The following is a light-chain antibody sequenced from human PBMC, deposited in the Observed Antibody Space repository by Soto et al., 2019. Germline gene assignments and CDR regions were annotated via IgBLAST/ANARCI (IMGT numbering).Light chain of an antibody. J-gene: IGKJ5*01. Sequence: EILLTQSKTTLSLSPGERATLSCMASQSVSSSYLAWYQQKPGQAPRLLIYGASSRATGIPDRFSGSGSGTDFTLTISRLEPEDFAVYYCQQYGSSPTFGQGTRLEIK. V-gene: IGKV3-20*01. CDR1: QSVSSSY. CDR3: QQYGSSPT. CDR2: GAS.